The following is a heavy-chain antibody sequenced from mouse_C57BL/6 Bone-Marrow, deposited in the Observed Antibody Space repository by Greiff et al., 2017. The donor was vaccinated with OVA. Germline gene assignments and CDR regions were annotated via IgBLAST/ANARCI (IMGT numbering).Heavy chain of an antibody. CDR1: GYTFTSYW. Sequence: QVQLQQPGAELVKPGASVKMSCKASGYTFTSYWITWVKQRPGQGLEWIGDIYPGSGSTNYNEKFKRKATLTVDTSTSTAYMQLSSLTSEDSAVYYCASSKYGSSYWYFDVWGTGTTVTVSS. D-gene: IGHD1-1*01. J-gene: IGHJ1*03. CDR3: ASSKYGSSYWYFDV. CDR2: IYPGSGST. V-gene: IGHV1-55*01.